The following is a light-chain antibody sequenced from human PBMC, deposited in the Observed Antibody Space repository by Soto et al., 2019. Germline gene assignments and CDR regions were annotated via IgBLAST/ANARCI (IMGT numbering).Light chain of an antibody. CDR1: QDISNY. CDR3: QQYDNLPHIT. Sequence: DIQMTQSPSSLSASVGDRVTITCQASQDISNYLNWYQQKPGKAPKLLIYDASNLETGVPSRFSGSGSGTDFTFTTSSLQPEDIATYYGQQYDNLPHITFGQGTRLETK. J-gene: IGKJ5*01. V-gene: IGKV1-33*01. CDR2: DAS.